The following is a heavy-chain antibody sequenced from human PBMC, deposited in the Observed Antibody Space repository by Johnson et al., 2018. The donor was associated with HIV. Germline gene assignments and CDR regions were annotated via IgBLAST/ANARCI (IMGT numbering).Heavy chain of an antibody. CDR2: ISWNSGSI. Sequence: VQLVESGGGLVQPGRSLRLSCAASGFTFDDYAMHWVRQAPGKGLEWVSGISWNSGSIGYGDSVKGRFTISRDNAKNSLYLQMSSLGAEDTALYYCAREGFCTSTSCHVAFDIWGQGTMVTVSS. J-gene: IGHJ3*02. V-gene: IGHV3-9*01. D-gene: IGHD2-2*01. CDR1: GFTFDDYA. CDR3: AREGFCTSTSCHVAFDI.